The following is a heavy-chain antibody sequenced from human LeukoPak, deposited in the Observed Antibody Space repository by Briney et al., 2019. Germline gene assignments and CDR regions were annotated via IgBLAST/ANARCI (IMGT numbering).Heavy chain of an antibody. J-gene: IGHJ4*02. CDR1: GGSISSSSYY. CDR3: ARLRFGELWLDY. D-gene: IGHD3-10*01. V-gene: IGHV4-39*07. CDR2: IYYSGST. Sequence: SETLSLTCTVSGGSISSSSYYWGWIRQPPGKGLEWIGSIYYSGSTYYNPSLKSRVTISVDTSKNQLSLKLSSVTAADTAVYYCARLRFGELWLDYWGQGTLVTVSS.